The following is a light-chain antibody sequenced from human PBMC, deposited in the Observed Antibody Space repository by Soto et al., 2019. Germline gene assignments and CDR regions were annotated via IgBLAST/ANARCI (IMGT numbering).Light chain of an antibody. CDR1: QSVSNAY. V-gene: IGKV3-20*01. CDR2: GAS. CDR3: QQYSASPRT. J-gene: IGKJ1*01. Sequence: EIVLTQSPGTLSLSPRERATLSCRASQSVSNAYLAWYQHKFGQSPRLLIYGASNRAPGIPDRFSGGGSGTDFTLTISRLEPEDFAEYYCQQYSASPRTFGQGTQVEVK.